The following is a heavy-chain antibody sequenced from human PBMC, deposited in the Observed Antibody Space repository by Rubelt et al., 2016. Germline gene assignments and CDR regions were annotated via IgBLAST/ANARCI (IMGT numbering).Heavy chain of an antibody. CDR3: ARGDIVVVVAASNPLDY. CDR1: GYTFTSYA. CDR2: INAGNGNT. D-gene: IGHD2-15*01. Sequence: QVQLVQSGAEVKKPGASVKVSCKASGYTFTSYAMHWVRQAPGQRLEWMGWINAGNGNTKYSQKFQGRVTITRETASGTACMELGSLGSEDTAVYYCARGDIVVVVAASNPLDYWGQGTLVTVSS. V-gene: IGHV1-3*01. J-gene: IGHJ4*02.